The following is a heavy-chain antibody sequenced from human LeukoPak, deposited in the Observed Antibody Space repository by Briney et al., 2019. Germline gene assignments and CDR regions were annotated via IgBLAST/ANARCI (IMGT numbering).Heavy chain of an antibody. Sequence: SETLSLTCTVSGGSISSYYWSWIWQPAGKGLEWIGRIYTSGSTNYNPSLKSRVTMSVDTSKNQFSLKLSSVTAADTAVYYCAREKETTVKYYYYYYMDVWGKGTTVTVSS. CDR2: IYTSGST. CDR1: GGSISSYY. J-gene: IGHJ6*03. V-gene: IGHV4-4*07. CDR3: AREKETTVKYYYYYYMDV. D-gene: IGHD4-11*01.